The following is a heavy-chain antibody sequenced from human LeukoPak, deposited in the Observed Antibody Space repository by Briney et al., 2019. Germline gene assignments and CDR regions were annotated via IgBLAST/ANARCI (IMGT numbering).Heavy chain of an antibody. V-gene: IGHV3-30*03. J-gene: IGHJ4*02. CDR1: GFTFSSYG. D-gene: IGHD3-10*01. CDR3: ARDLTQLWDYFDY. CDR2: ISYDGSNK. Sequence: GGSLRLSCAASGFTFSSYGMHWVRQAPGKGLEWVAVISYDGSNKYYADSVKGRFTISRDNSKNTLYLQMNSLRAEDTAVYYCARDLTQLWDYFDYWGQGTLVTVSS.